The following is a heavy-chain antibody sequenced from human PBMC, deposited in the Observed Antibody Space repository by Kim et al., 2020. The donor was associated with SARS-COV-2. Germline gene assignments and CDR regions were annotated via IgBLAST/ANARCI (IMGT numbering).Heavy chain of an antibody. D-gene: IGHD5-12*01. V-gene: IGHV4-39*01. CDR1: GGSISNSSYY. Sequence: SETLSLTCTVSGGSISNSSYYWGWIRQPPGKGLEWIGTIYYSGSTYYNPSLKSRVTISVDTSKNQFSLKLRSVTAADTAVYYCASGGSLKVLVYWGQGTLVTVSS. CDR3: ASGGSLKVLVY. J-gene: IGHJ4*02. CDR2: IYYSGST.